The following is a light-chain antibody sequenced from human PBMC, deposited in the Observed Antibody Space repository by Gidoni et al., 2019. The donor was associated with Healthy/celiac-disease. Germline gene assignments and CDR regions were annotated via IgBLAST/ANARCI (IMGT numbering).Light chain of an antibody. CDR2: DAS. Sequence: DIQMTQSPSSLSASVGDRVTITCQASQDISNYLNWYQRKPGKAPKLLIYDASNLETGVPSRFSGSGSGTDFTFTISSLQPEDIATYYCQQYDNLPGLTFGGGTKVEIK. V-gene: IGKV1-33*01. J-gene: IGKJ4*01. CDR1: QDISNY. CDR3: QQYDNLPGLT.